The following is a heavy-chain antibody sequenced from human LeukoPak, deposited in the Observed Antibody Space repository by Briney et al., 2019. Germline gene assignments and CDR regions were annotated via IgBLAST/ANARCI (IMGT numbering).Heavy chain of an antibody. CDR2: ISWDGGST. D-gene: IGHD3-22*01. CDR3: AKEDSSGYYYFDY. Sequence: GGSLRLXCAASGFTCDDYTMHWVRQAPGKGLEWVSLISWDGGSTYYADSVKGRFTISRDNSKNSLYLQMNSLRTEDTALYYCAKEDSSGYYYFDYWGQGTLVTASS. J-gene: IGHJ4*02. CDR1: GFTCDDYT. V-gene: IGHV3-43*01.